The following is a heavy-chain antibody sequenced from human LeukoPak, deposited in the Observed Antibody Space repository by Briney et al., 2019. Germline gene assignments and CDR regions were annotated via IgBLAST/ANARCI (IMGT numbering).Heavy chain of an antibody. J-gene: IGHJ4*02. CDR1: GFTFSNYW. CDR3: ARDSTPFY. CDR2: IKQDGSEK. Sequence: GGSLRLSCAASGFTFSNYWMTWVRQAPGKGLEWVANIKQDGSEKYYVDSVKGRFTISRDNAKNSLSLQINSLRVEDTAVYYCARDSTPFYWGRGILVTVSS. V-gene: IGHV3-7*01. D-gene: IGHD6-13*01.